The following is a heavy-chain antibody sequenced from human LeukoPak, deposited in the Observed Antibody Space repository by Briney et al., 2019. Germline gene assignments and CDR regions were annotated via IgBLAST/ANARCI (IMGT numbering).Heavy chain of an antibody. V-gene: IGHV3-73*01. CDR1: GFTFSGSA. J-gene: IGHJ5*02. D-gene: IGHD1-26*01. CDR3: TRDSGTYNWFDP. Sequence: GGSLRLSCAASGFTFSGSAIHWVRQSSGKRLEWVGQIDKKDRGYAAATAYAASVKGRFTISRDDSINTAYLQMKSLKTEDTALYYCTRDSGTYNWFDPWGQGTLVTVSS. CDR2: IDKKDRGYAAAT.